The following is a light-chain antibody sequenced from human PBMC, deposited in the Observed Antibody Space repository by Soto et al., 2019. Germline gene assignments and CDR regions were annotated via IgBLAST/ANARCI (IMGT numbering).Light chain of an antibody. CDR3: SSFAGSNNVL. CDR2: EVN. Sequence: QSALTQPPSASGSPGQSVTISCTGTNSDVGGYDFVSWYQQHPGKAPKLMIYEVNKRPSGVPDRFSGSKSGNTASLTVSGLQAEDEASYYCSSFAGSNNVLFGGGTKLPVL. V-gene: IGLV2-8*01. J-gene: IGLJ3*02. CDR1: NSDVGGYDF.